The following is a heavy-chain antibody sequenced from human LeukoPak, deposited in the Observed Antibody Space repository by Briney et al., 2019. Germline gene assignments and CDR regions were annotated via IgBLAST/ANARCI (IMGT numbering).Heavy chain of an antibody. CDR1: GYTFTNYG. V-gene: IGHV1-18*01. Sequence: ASVKVSCTASGYTFTNYGISWVRRAPGQGLGWVGWSSGYNGNTNYAQKFQGRVTMTTATSTTTAYMELRSMRSDDTAMYYWSRDVVTASHEYWGQGTQVTVSS. D-gene: IGHD2-21*02. CDR2: SSGYNGNT. J-gene: IGHJ4*02. CDR3: SRDVVTASHEY.